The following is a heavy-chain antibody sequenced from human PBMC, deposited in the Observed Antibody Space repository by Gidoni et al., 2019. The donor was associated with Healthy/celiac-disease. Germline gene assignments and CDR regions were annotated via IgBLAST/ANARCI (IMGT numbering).Heavy chain of an antibody. D-gene: IGHD6-19*01. Sequence: QVQLVQSGAEVKKPGSSVKVSCKASGGTFSSYAIRWVRQAPGQGLEWMGGIIPNFGTANYAQKFQGRVTITADKSTSTAYMELSSLRSEDTAVYYCARDITQQWLVLGAFDIWGQGTMVTVSS. CDR3: ARDITQQWLVLGAFDI. V-gene: IGHV1-69*06. J-gene: IGHJ3*02. CDR1: GGTFSSYA. CDR2: IIPNFGTA.